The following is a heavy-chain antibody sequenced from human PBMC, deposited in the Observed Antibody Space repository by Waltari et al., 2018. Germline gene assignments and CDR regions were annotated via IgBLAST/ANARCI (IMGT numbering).Heavy chain of an antibody. CDR2: IHHSGST. Sequence: QVQLQESGPGLVKPSETLSLTCTVSGYSISSGYYWGWLRQPPGKGLEWIGSIHHSGSTYYNRSLKSRVTISVDTSKNQFSLKLSSVTAADTAMYYCARELAYCGGDCYLGAFDVWGQGTMVTVSS. CDR3: ARELAYCGGDCYLGAFDV. CDR1: GYSISSGYY. D-gene: IGHD2-21*01. V-gene: IGHV4-38-2*02. J-gene: IGHJ3*01.